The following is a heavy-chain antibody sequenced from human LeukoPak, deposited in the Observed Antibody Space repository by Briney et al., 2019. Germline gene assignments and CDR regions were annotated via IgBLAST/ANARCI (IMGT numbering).Heavy chain of an antibody. Sequence: ASVKVSCKASGYTFTSYDINWVRQATGQGLEWMGWMNPNSGNTGYAQKFQGRVTMTRDTSISTAYMELSRLRSDDTAVYYCARASLGYYFDYWGQGTLVTVSS. CDR2: MNPNSGNT. CDR3: ARASLGYYFDY. D-gene: IGHD7-27*01. V-gene: IGHV1-8*01. CDR1: GYTFTSYD. J-gene: IGHJ4*02.